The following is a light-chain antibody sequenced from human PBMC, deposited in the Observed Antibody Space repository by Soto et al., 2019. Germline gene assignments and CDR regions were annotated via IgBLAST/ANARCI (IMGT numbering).Light chain of an antibody. V-gene: IGKV3-15*01. CDR3: QQYRSLPRT. CDR1: QSVDIN. Sequence: EIVLSQSAAALSVSPGERVTLSCRASQSVDINLAWYQQKPGQAPRLLIYGASTRATDMPGRFSGRGAGAEFTLTISSLQSEDFAVYYCQQYRSLPRTSGQGTKVAIK. CDR2: GAS. J-gene: IGKJ1*01.